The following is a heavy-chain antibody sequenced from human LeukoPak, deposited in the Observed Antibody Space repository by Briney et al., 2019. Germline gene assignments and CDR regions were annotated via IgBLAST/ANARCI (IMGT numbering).Heavy chain of an antibody. CDR1: GYTFTSYD. J-gene: IGHJ4*02. CDR3: AGGHVVVVADTKGIDY. Sequence: ASVKVSCKASGYTFTSYDINWVRQATGQGLEWMGWMNPNSGNTGYAQKFQGRVTMTRNTSISTAYMELSSLRSEDTAVYYCAGGHVVVVADTKGIDYWGQGNLVTVSS. D-gene: IGHD2-15*01. V-gene: IGHV1-8*01. CDR2: MNPNSGNT.